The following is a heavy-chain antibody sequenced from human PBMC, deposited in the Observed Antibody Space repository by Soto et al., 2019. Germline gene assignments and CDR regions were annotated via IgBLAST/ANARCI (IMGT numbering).Heavy chain of an antibody. J-gene: IGHJ5*02. CDR3: ARDRLTTNDFWSGQYENWFDP. V-gene: IGHV3-21*01. CDR2: IITSSRHN. Sequence: GGSRTLSCPASRFTFSSHSMNCARQAPGKWLEWVSSIITSSRHNYYADSVKGRFTISRDNAKKSLYLQMNSLRAEDTAVYYCARDRLTTNDFWSGQYENWFDPWGQGTLVTVSS. CDR1: RFTFSSHS. D-gene: IGHD3-3*01.